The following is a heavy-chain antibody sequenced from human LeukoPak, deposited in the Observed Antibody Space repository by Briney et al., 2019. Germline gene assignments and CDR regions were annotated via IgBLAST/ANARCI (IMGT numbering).Heavy chain of an antibody. V-gene: IGHV3-33*01. D-gene: IGHD6-19*01. CDR3: ARDLSLAVAGTDY. Sequence: GRSLRLSCAASGFTFSSYGMHWVRQAPGKGLEWVAVIWYDGSNKYYADSVKGRFTICRDNSKNTLYLQMNSLRAEDTAVHYCARDLSLAVAGTDYWGQGTLVTVSS. J-gene: IGHJ4*02. CDR2: IWYDGSNK. CDR1: GFTFSSYG.